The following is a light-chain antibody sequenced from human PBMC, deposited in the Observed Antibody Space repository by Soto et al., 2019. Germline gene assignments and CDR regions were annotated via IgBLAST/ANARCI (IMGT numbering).Light chain of an antibody. V-gene: IGKV1-27*01. CDR3: QKYDSASAPT. CDR2: AAS. Sequence: DIQMTQSPSSLSASVGDRGTVTCRASQGISSSLAWYQQKPAKVPKLLIFAASTLQPGVPSRFSGSGSGTEFSLTIRSLQPEDVATYYCQKYDSASAPTFGGGTKVEIK. J-gene: IGKJ4*01. CDR1: QGISSS.